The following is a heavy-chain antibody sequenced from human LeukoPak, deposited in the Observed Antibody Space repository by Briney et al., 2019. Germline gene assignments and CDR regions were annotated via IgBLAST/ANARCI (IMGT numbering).Heavy chain of an antibody. CDR1: GFTVSSNY. CDR3: ASTYPVTNEDY. V-gene: IGHV3-53*01. Sequence: GGSLRLSCAASGFTVSSNYMSWVRQAPGKGLEWVSVIYSGGSIYYADSVKGRFTISRDNSKNTLYLQMNSLRAEDRAVYYCASTYPVTNEDYWGQGTLVTVSS. D-gene: IGHD2-8*01. J-gene: IGHJ4*02. CDR2: IYSGGSI.